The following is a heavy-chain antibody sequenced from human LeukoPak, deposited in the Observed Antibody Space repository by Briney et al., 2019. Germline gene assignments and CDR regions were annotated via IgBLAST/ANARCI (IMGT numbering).Heavy chain of an antibody. CDR1: GYTFTGYY. CDR2: INPNSGGT. Sequence: ASVKVSCKASGYTFTGYYMHWVRHAPGQGLELMGWINPNSGGTNYAQKFQGRVTMTRDTSISTAYMELSRLRSDDTAVYYCARGLMRVVSYYYYGMDVWGQGTTVTVSS. V-gene: IGHV1-2*02. CDR3: ARGLMRVVSYYYYGMDV. J-gene: IGHJ6*02.